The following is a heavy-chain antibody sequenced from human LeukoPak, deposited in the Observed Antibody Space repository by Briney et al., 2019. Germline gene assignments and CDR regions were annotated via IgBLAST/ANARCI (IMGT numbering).Heavy chain of an antibody. CDR1: GYTFTSYY. J-gene: IGHJ3*02. D-gene: IGHD3-10*01. CDR2: INPSGGST. CDR3: ASWSYYYGSGWPHDAFDI. V-gene: IGHV1-46*01. Sequence: ASVKVSCKASGYTFTSYYMHWVRQAPGQGLEWMGIINPSGGSTSYAQKFQGRVTMTRDTSTSTVYMELSSLRSEDTAVYYCASWSYYYGSGWPHDAFDIWGQGTMVTVSS.